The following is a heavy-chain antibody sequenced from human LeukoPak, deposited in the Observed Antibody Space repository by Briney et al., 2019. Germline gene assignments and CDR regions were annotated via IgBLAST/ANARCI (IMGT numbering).Heavy chain of an antibody. CDR3: ARDFTAAAGLFDY. CDR1: GGTFSSYA. J-gene: IGHJ4*02. Sequence: GASVKVSCKASGGTFSSYAISWVRQAPGQGLEWIGRIIPILGIANYAQKFQGRVTITADKSTSTAYMELSSLRSEDTAVYYCARDFTAAAGLFDYWGQGTLVTVSS. CDR2: IIPILGIA. D-gene: IGHD6-13*01. V-gene: IGHV1-69*04.